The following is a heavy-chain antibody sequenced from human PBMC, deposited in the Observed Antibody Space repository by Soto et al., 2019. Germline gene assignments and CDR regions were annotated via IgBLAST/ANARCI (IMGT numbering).Heavy chain of an antibody. J-gene: IGHJ6*02. CDR3: ARVPGWGTWTYSSYQSPMDV. CDR2: IYPGDSDT. Sequence: GESLKISCKASGYSFPNFWIAWVRQMSGKGLEWMGIIYPGDSDTRYSPSVEGQVTISVDKSTTTAYLQWSSLKASDTAIFYCARVPGWGTWTYSSYQSPMDVWGQGTTVTVSS. D-gene: IGHD3-16*02. V-gene: IGHV5-51*01. CDR1: GYSFPNFW.